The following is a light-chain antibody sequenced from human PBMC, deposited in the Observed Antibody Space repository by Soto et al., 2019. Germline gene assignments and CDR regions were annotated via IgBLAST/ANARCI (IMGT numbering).Light chain of an antibody. CDR3: QQYNTYWS. V-gene: IGKV1-5*01. CDR1: QTIRTY. J-gene: IGKJ1*01. Sequence: DIQMTQSPSSLSASVEDRVTITCRASQTIRTYLNWYQHKPGKAPNLLIYDASTLKSGVPSRFSGSGSGTEFTLTISSLQPDDFATYYCQQYNTYWSFGQGTKVDIK. CDR2: DAS.